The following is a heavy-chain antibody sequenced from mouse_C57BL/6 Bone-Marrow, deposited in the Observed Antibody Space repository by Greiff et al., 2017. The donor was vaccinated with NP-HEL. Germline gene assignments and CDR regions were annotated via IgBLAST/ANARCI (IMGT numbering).Heavy chain of an antibody. J-gene: IGHJ1*03. CDR3: VGLVYYYGSSYAWYFDV. D-gene: IGHD1-1*01. V-gene: IGHV10-1*01. Sequence: EAGGGLVQPKGSLTLSCAASGFSFNTYAMNWVRQAPGKGLEWVARIRSKSNNYATYYADSVKDRFTISRDDSESMLYLQMNNLKTEDTAMYYCVGLVYYYGSSYAWYFDVWGTGTTVTVSS. CDR1: GFSFNTYA. CDR2: IRSKSNNYAT.